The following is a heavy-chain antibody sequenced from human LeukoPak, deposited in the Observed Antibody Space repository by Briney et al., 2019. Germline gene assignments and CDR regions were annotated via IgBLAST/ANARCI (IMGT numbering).Heavy chain of an antibody. CDR3: ARDGGSSGTGAYYMDV. CDR2: ITGSGDRT. CDR1: GFTFTTYG. J-gene: IGHJ6*03. V-gene: IGHV3-23*01. Sequence: PGGSLRLSCVASGFTFTTYGMNWVRQAPGKGLEWVSGITGSGDRTYYADSVKGRFTISRDNAMNSLYLQMNSLRAEDTAVYYCARDGGSSGTGAYYMDVWGKGTTVTVSS. D-gene: IGHD2-15*01.